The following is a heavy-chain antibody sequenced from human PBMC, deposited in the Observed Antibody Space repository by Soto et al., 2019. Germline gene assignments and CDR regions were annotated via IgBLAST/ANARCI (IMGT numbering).Heavy chain of an antibody. CDR3: AREGMGVHHLYYYGMDV. CDR1: GGSISGYY. Sequence: QVQLQESGPGLVKPSETLSLTCTVSGGSISGYYWSWIRQPPGKGLEWIGYISYSGSTHYNPSLKSRLTISVDKSKHQCSLQLSSVTAADTAMYYCAREGMGVHHLYYYGMDVWGQGTTVTVSS. CDR2: ISYSGST. V-gene: IGHV4-59*01. D-gene: IGHD3-16*01. J-gene: IGHJ6*02.